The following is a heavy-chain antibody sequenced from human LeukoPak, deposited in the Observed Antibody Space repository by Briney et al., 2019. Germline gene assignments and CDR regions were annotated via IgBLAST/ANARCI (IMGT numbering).Heavy chain of an antibody. V-gene: IGHV4-59*01. CDR1: GASISISY. CDR3: ARGGEYSEPSTYYYHALDM. D-gene: IGHD3-22*01. J-gene: IGHJ3*02. Sequence: PSETLSLTCTVSGASISISYWSWLRQPPGRALEWIAYVHYIGSPNYNPSLKSRVTGSVDSSRNQFSLSLSSVTAADTAVYYCARGGEYSEPSTYYYHALDMWGQGTMVTVSS. CDR2: VHYIGSP.